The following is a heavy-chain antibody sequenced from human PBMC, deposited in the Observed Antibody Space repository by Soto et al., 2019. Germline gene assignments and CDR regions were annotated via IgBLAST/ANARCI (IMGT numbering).Heavy chain of an antibody. D-gene: IGHD5-12*01. CDR1: GYTFTGDY. CDR3: ACGEWL. CDR2: ISAYNGNT. J-gene: IGHJ4*02. Sequence: ASVKVSCKASGYTFTGDYMHWVRQAPGQGLEWMGCISAYNGNTNYAQKLQGRVTMTTDTSTNTAYMELRSLRSDDTAVYYCACGEWLWGPGTLVTV. V-gene: IGHV1-18*04.